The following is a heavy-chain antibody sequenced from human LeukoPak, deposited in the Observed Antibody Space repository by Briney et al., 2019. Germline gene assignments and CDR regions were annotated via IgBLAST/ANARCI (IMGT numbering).Heavy chain of an antibody. J-gene: IGHJ4*02. V-gene: IGHV7-4-1*02. CDR2: INTNTGNP. Sequence: EASVKVSCKASGYTFTSHAMNWVRRAPGQGLEWMGWINTNTGNPTYAQGFTGRFVFSLDTSVSTAYLQISSLKPEDTAVYYCAEQGPGYCGSTSCYGVDYWGQGTLVTVSS. CDR1: GYTFTSHA. CDR3: AEQGPGYCGSTSCYGVDY. D-gene: IGHD2-2*01.